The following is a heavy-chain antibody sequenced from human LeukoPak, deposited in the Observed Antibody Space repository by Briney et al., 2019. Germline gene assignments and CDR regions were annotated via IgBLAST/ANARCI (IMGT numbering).Heavy chain of an antibody. CDR1: GYTFTSYG. V-gene: IGHV1-18*01. CDR3: ARSITMVQGVLNINWFDP. CDR2: ISAYNGNT. J-gene: IGHJ5*02. Sequence: ASVKVSCKASGYTFTSYGISWVRQAPGQGLEWMGWISAYNGNTNYAQKLQGRVTMTTDTSTSTAYMELRSLRSDDTAVYYCARSITMVQGVLNINWFDPWGQGTLVTVSS. D-gene: IGHD3-10*01.